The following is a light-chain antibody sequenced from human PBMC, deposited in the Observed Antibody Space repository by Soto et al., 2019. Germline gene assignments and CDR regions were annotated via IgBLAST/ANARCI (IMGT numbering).Light chain of an antibody. V-gene: IGLV2-8*01. CDR2: EVS. CDR1: SSDVGGYNY. Sequence: QSALTQPPSASGSPGQSVTISCTGTSSDVGGYNYVSWYQQHPGKAPKLMIYEVSKRPSGVPDRFSGSKSGNTASLTVSCLQAEDEAHYYCSSYAGSNLGVFGVGTKLTVL. CDR3: SSYAGSNLGV. J-gene: IGLJ3*02.